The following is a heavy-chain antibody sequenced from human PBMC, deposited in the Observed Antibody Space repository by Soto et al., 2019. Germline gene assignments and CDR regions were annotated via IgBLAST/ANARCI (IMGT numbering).Heavy chain of an antibody. CDR2: IIPILGIA. J-gene: IGHJ6*01. D-gene: IGHD2-15*01. Sequence: QVQLVQSGAEVKKPGSSVKVSCKASGGTFSSYTISWVRQAPGQGLEWMGRIIPILGIANYAQKFQGRVKITADKSTSTAYMELSSLRSEDTAVSYCARFSGGSMNYDGMDVWGQGTTVTVSS. CDR1: GGTFSSYT. CDR3: ARFSGGSMNYDGMDV. V-gene: IGHV1-69*02.